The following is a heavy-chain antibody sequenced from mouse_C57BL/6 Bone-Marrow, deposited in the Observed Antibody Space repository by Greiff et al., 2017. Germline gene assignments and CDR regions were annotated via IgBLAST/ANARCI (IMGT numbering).Heavy chain of an antibody. J-gene: IGHJ2*01. CDR1: GYTFTDYN. D-gene: IGHD2-1*01. CDR2: INPNNGGT. Sequence: VQLQQSGPELVKPGASVKMSCKASGYTFTDYNMHWVKQSHGKSLEWIGYINPNNGGTSYNQKFKGKATLTVNKSSSTAYMELRSLTSEDSAVYYCAREGLLLWYPDYWGQGTTLTVSS. CDR3: AREGLLLWYPDY. V-gene: IGHV1-22*01.